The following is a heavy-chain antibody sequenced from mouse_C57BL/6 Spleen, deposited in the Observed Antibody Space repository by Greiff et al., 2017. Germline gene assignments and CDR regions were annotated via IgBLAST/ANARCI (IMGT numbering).Heavy chain of an antibody. CDR2: ISNGGGST. V-gene: IGHV5-12*01. D-gene: IGHD2-4*01. CDR3: ARRDYPYAMDY. CDR1: GFTFSDYY. J-gene: IGHJ4*01. Sequence: DVKLVESGGGLVQPGGSLKLSCAASGFTFSDYYMYWVRQTPEKRLEWVAYISNGGGSTYYPDTVKGRFTISRDNAKNTLYLQMSRLKSEDTAMYYCARRDYPYAMDYWGQGTSVTVSS.